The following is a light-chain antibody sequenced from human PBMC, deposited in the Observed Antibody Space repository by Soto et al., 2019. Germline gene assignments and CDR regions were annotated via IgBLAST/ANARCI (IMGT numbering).Light chain of an antibody. Sequence: QSVLTQPPSASGTPGQRVTISCSGGSSNIGSNTVNWYQQLPGTAPKLLIYSSNQRPSGVPDRFSGSKSGTSASLAISGLQSEDEADYYCAAWDDSFNGWVFGGGTKLTVL. CDR1: SSNIGSNT. J-gene: IGLJ3*02. CDR3: AAWDDSFNGWV. V-gene: IGLV1-44*01. CDR2: SSN.